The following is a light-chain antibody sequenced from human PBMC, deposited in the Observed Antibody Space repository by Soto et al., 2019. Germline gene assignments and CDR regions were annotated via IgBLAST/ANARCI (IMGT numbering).Light chain of an antibody. V-gene: IGLV1-40*01. J-gene: IGLJ1*01. CDR1: SSNIGAGYD. CDR2: GNI. CDR3: QSYDSTLSARYV. Sequence: VLTQPPSVSGAPGQRVTISCTGSSSNIGAGYDVHWYQQRPGTAPKLLIFGNINRPSGVPDRFSGSKSGTSASLAITGLQAEDEGDYYCQSYDSTLSARYVFGTGTKVTV.